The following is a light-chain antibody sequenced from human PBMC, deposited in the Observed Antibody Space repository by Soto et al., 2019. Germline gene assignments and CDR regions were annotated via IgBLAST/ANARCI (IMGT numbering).Light chain of an antibody. CDR1: SSDVGGYNY. Sequence: QSALTQPPSASGSPGQSVTISCTGTSSDVGGYNYVSWYQQHPGKAPKLMIYEVSKRPSGVPDRFYGSKSGHTASLTVSGLQAEDEADYYCSSYAGSNNLGVFGTGTKVTVL. V-gene: IGLV2-8*01. J-gene: IGLJ1*01. CDR3: SSYAGSNNLGV. CDR2: EVS.